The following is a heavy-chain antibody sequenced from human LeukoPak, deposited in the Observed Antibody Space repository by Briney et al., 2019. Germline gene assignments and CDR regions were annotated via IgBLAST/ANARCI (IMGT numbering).Heavy chain of an antibody. CDR1: GYTFTNYY. V-gene: IGHV1-46*01. CDR3: ARWTTTYLDY. CDR2: INPSGGST. D-gene: IGHD4-11*01. Sequence: ASVKVSCKASGYTFTNYYIHWVRQAPGQGLEWMGIINPSGGSTNFAQKFQGRVTMTTDTSTVTVYMELSSLRSEDTAVYYCARWTTTYLDYWGQGTLVTVSS. J-gene: IGHJ4*02.